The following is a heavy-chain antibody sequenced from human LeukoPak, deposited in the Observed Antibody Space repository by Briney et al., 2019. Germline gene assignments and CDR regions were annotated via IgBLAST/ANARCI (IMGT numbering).Heavy chain of an antibody. J-gene: IGHJ4*02. Sequence: PSETLSLACAVYGGSFGGYYWSWIRQPPGKGLEWIGEINHSGSTNYNPSLKSRVTISVDTSKNQFSLKLSSVTAADTAVYYCARVDLATVLFDYWGQGTLVTVSS. V-gene: IGHV4-34*01. D-gene: IGHD4/OR15-4a*01. CDR3: ARVDLATVLFDY. CDR2: INHSGST. CDR1: GGSFGGYY.